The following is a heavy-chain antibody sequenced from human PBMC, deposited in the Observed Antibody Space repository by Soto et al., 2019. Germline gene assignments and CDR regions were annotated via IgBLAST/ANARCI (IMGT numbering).Heavy chain of an antibody. CDR1: GYTFTSYY. CDR3: ARDTVAGQYGMDV. V-gene: IGHV1-46*01. CDR2: INPSGGST. D-gene: IGHD6-19*01. Sequence: QVQLVQSGAEVKKPGASVKVSCKASGYTFTSYYMHWVRQAPGQGLEWMGIINPSGGSTSYAQKVQGRVTMTRATSTSTVYMEVSSLRSEDTAVYYCARDTVAGQYGMDVWGQGTTVTVSS. J-gene: IGHJ6*02.